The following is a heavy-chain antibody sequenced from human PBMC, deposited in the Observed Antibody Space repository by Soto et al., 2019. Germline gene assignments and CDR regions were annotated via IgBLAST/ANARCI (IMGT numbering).Heavy chain of an antibody. CDR1: GGTFSSYA. Sequence: SVKVSCKASGGTFSSYAISWVRQAPGQGLEWMGGIIPIFGTANYAQKFQGRVTITADESTSTAYMELSSLRSEDTAVYYCAIRPDIVVVPAAQSRPYYYYGKDVWGQGTTVTVSS. D-gene: IGHD2-2*01. CDR3: AIRPDIVVVPAAQSRPYYYYGKDV. V-gene: IGHV1-69*13. J-gene: IGHJ6*02. CDR2: IIPIFGTA.